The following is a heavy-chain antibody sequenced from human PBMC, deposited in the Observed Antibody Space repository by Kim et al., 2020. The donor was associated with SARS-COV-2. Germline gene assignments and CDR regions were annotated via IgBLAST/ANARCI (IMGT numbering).Heavy chain of an antibody. V-gene: IGHV4-30-4*01. CDR1: GGSISSGDYY. CDR2: IYYSGST. CDR3: ASFNDYGDYGHWVYFDY. D-gene: IGHD4-17*01. J-gene: IGHJ4*02. Sequence: SETLSLTCTVSGGSISSGDYYWSWIRQPPGKGLEWIGYIYYSGSTYYNPSLKSRVTISVDTSKNQFSLKLSSVTAADTAVYYCASFNDYGDYGHWVYFDYWGQGTLVTVSS.